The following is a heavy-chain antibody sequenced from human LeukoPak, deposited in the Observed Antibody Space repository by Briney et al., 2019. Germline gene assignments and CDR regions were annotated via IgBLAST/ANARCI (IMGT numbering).Heavy chain of an antibody. CDR1: GFTFSGYW. D-gene: IGHD3-22*01. CDR3: ARDPHDSSGYWDY. J-gene: IGHJ4*02. CDR2: INEDGSDS. V-gene: IGHV3-74*03. Sequence: GGSLRLSCIASGFTFSGYWMHWVRQAPGMGLVWVSRINEDGSDSLYAESVKGRFTISRDNTKNTVYLQMNSLRAEDTAVYYCARDPHDSSGYWDYWGQGTLVTVSS.